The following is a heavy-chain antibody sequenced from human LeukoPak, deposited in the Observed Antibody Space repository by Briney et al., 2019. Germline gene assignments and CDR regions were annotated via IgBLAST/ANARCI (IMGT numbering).Heavy chain of an antibody. J-gene: IGHJ4*02. Sequence: GGSLRLSCAASGFTFSNYSMNWVRQAPGKGLEWVSSISSSSSYIYYADSVKGRFTISRDNAKNSLYLQMNSLRAEDTAVYYCARGGARAARTGFDYWGQGTLVTVSS. CDR2: ISSSSSYI. V-gene: IGHV3-21*01. D-gene: IGHD6-6*01. CDR1: GFTFSNYS. CDR3: ARGGARAARTGFDY.